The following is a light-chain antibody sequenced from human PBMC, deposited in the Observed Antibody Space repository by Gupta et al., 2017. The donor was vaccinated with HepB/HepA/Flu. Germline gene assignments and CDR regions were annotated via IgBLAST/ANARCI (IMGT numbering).Light chain of an antibody. J-gene: IGKJ4*01. CDR1: QSLLHSTGNTY. CDR2: LGS. V-gene: IGKV2-28*01. Sequence: DIVMTQSPLSLPVTPGEPPSISCRSSQSLLHSTGNTYLDWYLQKPGQSPKLLIYLGSNRASGVPDRFSGSGSGTDFTLKISRVEAGDVGVYYCMQALQGITFGGGTKVEIK. CDR3: MQALQGIT.